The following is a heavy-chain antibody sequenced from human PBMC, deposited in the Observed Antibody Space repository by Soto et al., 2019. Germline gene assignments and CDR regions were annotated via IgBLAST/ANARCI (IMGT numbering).Heavy chain of an antibody. V-gene: IGHV3-23*01. CDR1: GFTFSSYA. J-gene: IGHJ4*02. D-gene: IGHD3-10*01. CDR2: ISGSGGST. CDR3: AKDVRVLWFGELAD. Sequence: GGSLRLSCAASGFTFSSYAMSWVRQAPGKGLEWVSAISGSGGSTYYADSVKGRFTISRDNSKNTLYLQMNSLRAEDTAVYYCAKDVRVLWFGELADWGQGTLVTVSS.